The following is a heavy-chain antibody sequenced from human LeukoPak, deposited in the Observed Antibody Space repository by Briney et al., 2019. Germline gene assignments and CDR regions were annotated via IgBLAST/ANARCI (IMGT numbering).Heavy chain of an antibody. J-gene: IGHJ4*02. CDR3: ASRRGAATASVY. CDR2: VNQDRSEK. Sequence: PGGCLGLSCAASGLTFTSHWVKGVRQAPGKGLEWVGNVNQDRSEKNYVDSVKGRFTISRDNDTNTLYLHMNRLRVAASAVYYCASRRGAATASVYWGKGTLVTVSS. CDR1: GLTFTSHW. D-gene: IGHD1-26*01. V-gene: IGHV3-7*03.